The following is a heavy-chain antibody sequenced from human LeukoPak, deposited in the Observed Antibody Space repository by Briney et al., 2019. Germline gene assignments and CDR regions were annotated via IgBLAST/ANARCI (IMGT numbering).Heavy chain of an antibody. CDR3: ARRPILWFGELLSESYYYYGMDV. J-gene: IGHJ6*02. CDR2: ISYDGGNK. D-gene: IGHD3-10*01. V-gene: IGHV3-30*04. CDR1: GFTFSSYA. Sequence: QPGRSLRLSCAASGFTFSSYAMHWVRQAPGKGLEWVTVISYDGGNKFYADSVKGRFTISRDNAKNSLYLQMNSLRAEDTAVYYCARRPILWFGELLSESYYYYGMDVWGQGTTVTVSS.